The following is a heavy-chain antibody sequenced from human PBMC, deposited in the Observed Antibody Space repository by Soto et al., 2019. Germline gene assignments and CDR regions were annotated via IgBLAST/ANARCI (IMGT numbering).Heavy chain of an antibody. V-gene: IGHV1-18*01. CDR1: GYTFTSYG. Sequence: QVQLVQSGAEVKKPGVSVRVSCKASGYTFTSYGIGWVRQAPGQGLEWMGWISANNGNTKYAQKVQGRVTMTTDASTSTAYMELRSLRSDDAALYYCASDGYFDHWGQGTLVTVSS. CDR3: ASDGYFDH. J-gene: IGHJ4*02. CDR2: ISANNGNT.